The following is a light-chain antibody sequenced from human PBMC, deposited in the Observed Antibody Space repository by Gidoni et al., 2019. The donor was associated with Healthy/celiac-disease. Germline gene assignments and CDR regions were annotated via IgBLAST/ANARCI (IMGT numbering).Light chain of an antibody. J-gene: IGKJ1*01. V-gene: IGKV1-39*01. CDR2: AAS. Sequence: DIQMTQSPSSLSASLGDRVTITCRASQSISSYLNWYQQKPGKAPKLLIYAASSLQSGVQSRFSVRGSGTDFTLTISSLQPEDFATYYCQHSYSTPPSTFGQGTKVEIK. CDR1: QSISSY. CDR3: QHSYSTPPST.